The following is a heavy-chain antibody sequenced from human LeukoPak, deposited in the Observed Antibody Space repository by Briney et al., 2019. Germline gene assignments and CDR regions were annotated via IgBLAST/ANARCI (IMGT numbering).Heavy chain of an antibody. D-gene: IGHD3-10*01. CDR3: ARDLDGSGSYYTDY. J-gene: IGHJ4*02. V-gene: IGHV1-18*01. CDR2: IRVYNGNP. CDR1: GYTFSGYG. Sequence: ASVKVSCKASGYTFSGYGINWVRQAPGQGLEWMGWIRVYNGNPNYAQRFQGRVTMTTDTSTSTAYMELRSLRSDDTAAYYCARDLDGSGSYYTDYWGQGTLVTVSS.